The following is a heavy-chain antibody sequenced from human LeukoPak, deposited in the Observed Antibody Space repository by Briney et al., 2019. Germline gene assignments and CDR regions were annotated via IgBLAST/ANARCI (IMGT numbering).Heavy chain of an antibody. CDR3: ASEDDGEVVVIERCFDY. CDR2: IRSKTYGGTT. Sequence: PGRSLRLSCAASGFTFGDYAMSWVRQAPGKGVEWVGFIRSKTYGGTTEYAASVKGRFIISRDDSKSIAYLQMNSLRAEDTAVYYCASEDDGEVVVIERCFDYWGQGTLVTVSS. J-gene: IGHJ4*02. D-gene: IGHD3-22*01. V-gene: IGHV3-49*04. CDR1: GFTFGDYA.